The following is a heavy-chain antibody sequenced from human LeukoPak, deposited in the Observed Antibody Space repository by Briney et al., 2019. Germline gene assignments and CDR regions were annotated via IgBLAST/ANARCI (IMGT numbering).Heavy chain of an antibody. D-gene: IGHD6-6*01. V-gene: IGHV3-48*01. CDR3: ARGAAARPLNWFDP. Sequence: GGSLRLSCAASGFTFSSYSMNWVRQASGKGLEWVSYISSSSSTIYYADSVKGRFTISRDNAKNSLYLQMNSLRAEDTAVYYCARGAAARPLNWFDPWGQGTLVTVSS. CDR1: GFTFSSYS. J-gene: IGHJ5*02. CDR2: ISSSSSTI.